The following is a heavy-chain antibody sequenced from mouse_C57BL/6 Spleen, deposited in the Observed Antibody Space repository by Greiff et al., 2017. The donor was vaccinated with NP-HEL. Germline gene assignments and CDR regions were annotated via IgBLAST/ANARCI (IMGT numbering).Heavy chain of an antibody. CDR3: ARHYDYDVPFAY. D-gene: IGHD2-4*01. V-gene: IGHV1-54*01. CDR1: GYAFTNYL. J-gene: IGHJ3*01. Sequence: QVHVKQSGAELVRPGTSVKVSCKASGYAFTNYLIEWVKQRPGQGLEWIGVINPGSGGTNYNEKFKGKATLTADKSSSTAYMQLSSLTSEDSAVYFCARHYDYDVPFAYWGQGTLVTVSA. CDR2: INPGSGGT.